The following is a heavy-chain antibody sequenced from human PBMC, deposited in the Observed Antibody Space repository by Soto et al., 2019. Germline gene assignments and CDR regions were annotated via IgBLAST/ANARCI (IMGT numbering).Heavy chain of an antibody. CDR3: ATHPGGGGY. CDR1: GFTVSNNY. V-gene: IGHV3-53*01. D-gene: IGHD3-10*01. J-gene: IGHJ4*02. CDR2: IYSGGYT. Sequence: EVQLVESGGGLIQPGGSLRLSCAVSGFTVSNNYMSWVRQAPGKGLEGVSVIYSGGYTAYGDSVKGRFTISRDNSKNTLFPQKNGRGAADPAVDSCATHPGGGGYWGQGTLVTVSS.